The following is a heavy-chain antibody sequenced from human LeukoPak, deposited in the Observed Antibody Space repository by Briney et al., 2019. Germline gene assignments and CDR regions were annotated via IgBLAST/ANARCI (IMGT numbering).Heavy chain of an antibody. D-gene: IGHD3-22*01. CDR1: GFTFSSYA. Sequence: GGSLRLSCAASGFTFSSYAMSWVRQAPGKGLERVSAISGSGGSTYYADSVKGRFTISRDNSKNTLYLQVNSLRAEDTAVYYCAKDRANYYDSSGYYELSVDYWGQGTLVTVSS. CDR2: ISGSGGST. V-gene: IGHV3-23*01. CDR3: AKDRANYYDSSGYYELSVDY. J-gene: IGHJ4*02.